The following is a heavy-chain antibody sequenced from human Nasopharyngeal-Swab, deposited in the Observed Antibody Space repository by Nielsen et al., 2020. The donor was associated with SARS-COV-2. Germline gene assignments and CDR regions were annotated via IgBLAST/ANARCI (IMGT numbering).Heavy chain of an antibody. J-gene: IGHJ4*02. V-gene: IGHV3-74*01. CDR3: ARMGATYYVNVWGSFRYDY. D-gene: IGHD3-16*02. CDR1: GFTFSGYW. Sequence: LSLTCAASGFTFSGYWMHWVRQAPGKGLVWVSSINDPGSSTNYADSVKGRFTISRDNAKNTLYLQMTSLRVEDTAVYYCARMGATYYVNVWGSFRYDYWGQGALVTVSS. CDR2: INDPGSST.